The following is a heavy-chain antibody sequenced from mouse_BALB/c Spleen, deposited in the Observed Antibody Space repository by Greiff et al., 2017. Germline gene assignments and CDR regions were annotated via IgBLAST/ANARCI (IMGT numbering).Heavy chain of an antibody. CDR3: NARYYGDY. CDR1: GFNIKDYY. J-gene: IGHJ2*01. Sequence: EVQLQQSGAELVRSGASVTLSCTASGFNIKDYYMHWVKQRPEQGLEWIGWIDPENGDTEYAPKFQGKATMTADTSSNTAYLQLSSLTSEDTAVYYCNARYYGDYWGQGTTLTVSS. V-gene: IGHV14-4*02. CDR2: IDPENGDT.